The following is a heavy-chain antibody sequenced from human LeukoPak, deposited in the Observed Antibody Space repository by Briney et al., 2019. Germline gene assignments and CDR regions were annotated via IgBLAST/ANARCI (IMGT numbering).Heavy chain of an antibody. CDR1: GFSFITYG. J-gene: IGHJ3*02. CDR2: IPYHGSKK. V-gene: IGHV3-30*03. Sequence: QPGRSLRLSCAASGFSFITYGMHWVRQAPGKGLEWVAGIPYHGSKKNYEDCVKGRFTIPRDDSKNSLYLQMNSLKTEDTAVYYCARDSGGYYVGGFDIWLQGTMVTVSS. CDR3: ARDSGGYYVGGFDI. D-gene: IGHD1-26*01.